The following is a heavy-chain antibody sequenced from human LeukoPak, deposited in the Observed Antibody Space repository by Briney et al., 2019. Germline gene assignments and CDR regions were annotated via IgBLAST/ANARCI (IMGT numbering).Heavy chain of an antibody. CDR3: AYSVAPTFYDSSGSDTFDV. Sequence: SETLSLTCTVSGGSVSSSRLYWGWLRQPPGKRPEWIATISYSGSAYYNPSLRSRVTILLDTSKNQFSLKLTSVTTADTAVYYCAYSVAPTFYDSSGSDTFDVWGLGTVVTVSS. V-gene: IGHV4-39*01. J-gene: IGHJ3*01. CDR2: ISYSGSA. D-gene: IGHD3-22*01. CDR1: GGSVSSSRLY.